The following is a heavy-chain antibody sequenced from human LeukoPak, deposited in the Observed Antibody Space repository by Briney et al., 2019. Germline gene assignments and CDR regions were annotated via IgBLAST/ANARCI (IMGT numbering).Heavy chain of an antibody. Sequence: PGGSLRLSCAASGFTFSSYAMHWVRQAPGKGLEWVAVISYDGSNKYYADSVKGRFTISRDNSKNTLYLQINSLRAEDTAVYYCAREALITIFGVVIHPYYFDYWGQGTLVTVSS. CDR1: GFTFSSYA. D-gene: IGHD3-3*01. V-gene: IGHV3-30-3*01. CDR2: ISYDGSNK. CDR3: AREALITIFGVVIHPYYFDY. J-gene: IGHJ4*02.